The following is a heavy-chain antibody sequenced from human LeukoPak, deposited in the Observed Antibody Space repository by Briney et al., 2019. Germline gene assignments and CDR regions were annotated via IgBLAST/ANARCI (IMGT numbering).Heavy chain of an antibody. D-gene: IGHD3-22*01. CDR2: ISGSGGST. CDR3: AKDRVWSYCDSSGYTLYYFDY. J-gene: IGHJ4*02. V-gene: IGHV3-23*01. Sequence: GGSLRLSCAASGFTFSSYAMSWVRQAPGKGLEWVSAISGSGGSTYYADSVKGRFTISRDNSKNTLYLQMNSLRAEDTAVYCCAKDRVWSYCDSSGYTLYYFDYWGQGTLVTVSS. CDR1: GFTFSSYA.